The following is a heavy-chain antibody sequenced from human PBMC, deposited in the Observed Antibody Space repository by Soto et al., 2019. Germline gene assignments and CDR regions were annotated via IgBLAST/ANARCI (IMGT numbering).Heavy chain of an antibody. J-gene: IGHJ4*02. V-gene: IGHV4-4*07. Sequence: SETLSLTCTVSGGSINTFYWSWVRQPAGKGLEWIGRIFSSGSTSFNPSLESRVAMSVDTSKNHFSLNLSFVTAADMAVYYCAREGSYSAYNFAHGIQLWSFDFWGQGALVTVSS. CDR2: IFSSGST. D-gene: IGHD5-12*01. CDR3: AREGSYSAYNFAHGIQLWSFDF. CDR1: GGSINTFY.